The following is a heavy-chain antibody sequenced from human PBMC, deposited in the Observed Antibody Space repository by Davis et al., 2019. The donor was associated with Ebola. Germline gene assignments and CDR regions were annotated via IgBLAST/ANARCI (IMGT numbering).Heavy chain of an antibody. CDR1: GFTVSSNY. V-gene: IGHV3-30-3*01. Sequence: GESLKISCAASGFTVSSNYMSWVRQAPGKGLEWVAVISYDGSNKYYADSVKGRFTISRDNSKNTLYLQMNSLRAEDTAVYYCAREAWELPGDYWGQGTLVTVSS. D-gene: IGHD1-26*01. CDR2: ISYDGSNK. J-gene: IGHJ4*02. CDR3: AREAWELPGDY.